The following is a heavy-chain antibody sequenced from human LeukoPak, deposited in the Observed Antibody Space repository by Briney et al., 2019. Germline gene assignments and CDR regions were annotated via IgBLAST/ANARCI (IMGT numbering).Heavy chain of an antibody. D-gene: IGHD2-15*01. CDR2: INPSGGST. V-gene: IGHV1-46*01. CDR1: GYTFTSYY. J-gene: IGHJ4*02. Sequence: ASVKVSCKASGYTFTSYYMHWVRQAPGQGLEWMGIINPSGGSTSYAQKFQGRVTMTRDTSTSTVYMELSSLGSEDTAVYYCARDLGIVVVVAATPGVDYWGQGTLVTVSS. CDR3: ARDLGIVVVVAATPGVDY.